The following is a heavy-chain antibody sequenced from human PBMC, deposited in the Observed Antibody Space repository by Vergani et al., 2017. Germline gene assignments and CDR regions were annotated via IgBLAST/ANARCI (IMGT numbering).Heavy chain of an antibody. D-gene: IGHD1-26*01. V-gene: IGHV3-30*18. Sequence: QVQLVESGGGVVQPGRSLRLSCAASGFTFSSYCMHWVRQAPGKGLEWVAVISYDGSNKYYADSVKGRFTIFRDNSKNTLYLQMNSLRAEDTAVYYCAKLGGAPDYWGQGTLVTVSS. CDR2: ISYDGSNK. CDR1: GFTFSSYC. CDR3: AKLGGAPDY. J-gene: IGHJ4*02.